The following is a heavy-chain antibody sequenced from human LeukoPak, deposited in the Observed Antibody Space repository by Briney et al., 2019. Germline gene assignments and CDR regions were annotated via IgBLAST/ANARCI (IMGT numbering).Heavy chain of an antibody. D-gene: IGHD2-15*01. J-gene: IGHJ5*02. CDR2: IIPIFGTA. Sequence: ASVKVSCKASGGTFSSYAISWVRQAPGQGLEWMGGIIPIFGTANYAQKFQGRVTITADESTSTAYMELSSLRSEDTAVYYCARDSPYCSGGSCGFDPWDQGTLVTVSS. V-gene: IGHV1-69*13. CDR1: GGTFSSYA. CDR3: ARDSPYCSGGSCGFDP.